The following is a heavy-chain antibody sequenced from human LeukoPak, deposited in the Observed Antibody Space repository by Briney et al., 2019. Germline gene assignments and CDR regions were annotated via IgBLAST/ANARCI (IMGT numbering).Heavy chain of an antibody. J-gene: IGHJ3*02. V-gene: IGHV1-2*02. CDR2: INPNSGGT. Sequence: ASVKVSCKASGYTFTGYYMHWVRQAPGQGLEWMGWINPNSGGTNYAQKFQGRVTMTRDTSISTAYMELSRLRSDDTAVYYCARVYSAGDAFDIWGQGTMVTVSS. CDR1: GYTFTGYY. CDR3: ARVYSAGDAFDI. D-gene: IGHD2-21*01.